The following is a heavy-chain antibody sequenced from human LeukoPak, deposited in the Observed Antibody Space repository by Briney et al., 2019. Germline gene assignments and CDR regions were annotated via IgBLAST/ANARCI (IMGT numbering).Heavy chain of an antibody. D-gene: IGHD3-22*01. CDR1: GFSFDDYG. CDR2: INWNGDST. CDR3: ARDLRVVITGSFDS. Sequence: PGGSLRLSCAASGFSFDDYGLTWVRHAPGKGLEWVSGINWNGDSTDYADSVKGRFTISRDSAKNSLYLQMNSLRAEDTALYYCARDLRVVITGSFDSWGQGTLVTVSS. J-gene: IGHJ4*02. V-gene: IGHV3-20*04.